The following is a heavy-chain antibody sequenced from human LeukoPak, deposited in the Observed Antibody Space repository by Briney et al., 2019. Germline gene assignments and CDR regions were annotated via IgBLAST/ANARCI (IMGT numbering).Heavy chain of an antibody. CDR2: IIPIFGIA. CDR1: GGTFSSYV. V-gene: IGHV1-69*04. Sequence: SVKVSCKASGGTFSSYVISWVRQAPGQGLEWMGRIIPIFGIANYAQKFQGRVTITADKSTSTAYMELSSLRSEDTAVYYCARDRCSSTSCYQNWFDPWGQGTLATVSS. D-gene: IGHD2-2*01. CDR3: ARDRCSSTSCYQNWFDP. J-gene: IGHJ5*02.